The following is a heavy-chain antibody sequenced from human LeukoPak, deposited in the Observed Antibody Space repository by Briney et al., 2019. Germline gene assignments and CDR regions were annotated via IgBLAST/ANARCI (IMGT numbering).Heavy chain of an antibody. Sequence: PSETLSLTCTVSGGSISSSSDYWGWIRQAPGKGLEWIGSIYYHENTYYNSSLKSRVTISVDTSKNQFSLKLNSVTAADTAVYFCARHQATVTHRNPHKRFDPWGQGTLVTVSS. CDR3: ARHQATVTHRNPHKRFDP. CDR1: GGSISSSSDY. D-gene: IGHD4-17*01. J-gene: IGHJ5*02. CDR2: IYYHENT. V-gene: IGHV4-39*01.